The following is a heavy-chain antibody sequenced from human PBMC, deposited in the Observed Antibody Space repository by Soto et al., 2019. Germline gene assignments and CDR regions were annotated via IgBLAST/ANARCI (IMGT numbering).Heavy chain of an antibody. Sequence: QVQLVESGGGVVQPGRSMRLSCAASGFTFSSYAMHWVRQAPGKGQEWVAVISYDGSNKYYADSVKGRFTISRDNSKNTLYLQMNSLRAEDTAVYYFAREIIVVVSAPYFDYWGQGTLVTVSS. J-gene: IGHJ4*02. CDR2: ISYDGSNK. D-gene: IGHD3-22*01. CDR3: AREIIVVVSAPYFDY. CDR1: GFTFSSYA. V-gene: IGHV3-30-3*01.